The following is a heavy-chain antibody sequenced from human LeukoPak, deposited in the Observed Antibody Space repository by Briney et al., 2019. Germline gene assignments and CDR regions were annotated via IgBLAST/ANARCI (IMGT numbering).Heavy chain of an antibody. CDR1: GFTFSSYG. Sequence: GGSLRLSCAASGFTFSSYGMHWVRQAPGQGLEGVAGISYDGSNKYYADSVKGRFTLSRDNSKNTLYLQMNSLRAEDTAVYYCEKTRSPDYYYYMDVWGKGTTVTVSS. CDR2: ISYDGSNK. CDR3: EKTRSPDYYYYMDV. V-gene: IGHV3-30*18. J-gene: IGHJ6*03.